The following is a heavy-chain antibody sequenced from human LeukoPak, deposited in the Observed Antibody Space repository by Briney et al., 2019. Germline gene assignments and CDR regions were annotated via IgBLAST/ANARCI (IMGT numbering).Heavy chain of an antibody. J-gene: IGHJ4*02. D-gene: IGHD4-11*01. Sequence: GGSLRLSCAASGFTFSSYWMSWVRQAPGKGLEWVASIKQDGTEKFYVDSVKGRFTISEDNTKNSLYLQMNSLRAEDTAVYYCAREDHSNYNYWGQGTLVTVSS. CDR2: IKQDGTEK. CDR3: AREDHSNYNY. V-gene: IGHV3-7*01. CDR1: GFTFSSYW.